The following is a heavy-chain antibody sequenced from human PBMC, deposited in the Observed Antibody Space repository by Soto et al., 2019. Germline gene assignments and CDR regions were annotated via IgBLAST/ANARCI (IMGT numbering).Heavy chain of an antibody. Sequence: PGGSLRLSCAASGFTLSDYYMNWIRQAPGKGLEWVSYISRTGSTIYYAGSVKGRVAISRDNSKKSLYLQMNSLRAEDTAVYYCARGLESGDYVDSFGPWGQGTLVTVSS. V-gene: IGHV3-11*01. D-gene: IGHD4-17*01. CDR2: ISRTGSTI. CDR3: ARGLESGDYVDSFGP. J-gene: IGHJ5*02. CDR1: GFTLSDYY.